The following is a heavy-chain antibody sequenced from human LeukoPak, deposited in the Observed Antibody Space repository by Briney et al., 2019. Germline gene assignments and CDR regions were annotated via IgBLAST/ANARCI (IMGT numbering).Heavy chain of an antibody. Sequence: GGSLRLSCAASGFTFSSSAMSWVRQVPGKGLEWVSGISASGGSTSYADSVRGRFTISRDNSKNTLYVQMNSLRDEDTAVYYCAKILRRFGELSDYWGQGTLVTVSS. V-gene: IGHV3-23*01. CDR3: AKILRRFGELSDY. D-gene: IGHD3-10*01. J-gene: IGHJ4*02. CDR2: ISASGGST. CDR1: GFTFSSSA.